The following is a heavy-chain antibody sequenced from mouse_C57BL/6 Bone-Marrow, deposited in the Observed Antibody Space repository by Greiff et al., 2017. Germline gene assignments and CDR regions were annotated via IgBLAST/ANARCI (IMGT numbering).Heavy chain of an antibody. CDR1: GYSITSGYY. V-gene: IGHV3-6*01. CDR3: ARGIPFNN. CDR2: ISYDGSN. Sequence: EVQLVESGPGLVKPSQSLSLTCSVTGYSITSGYYWNWIRQFPGNKLEWMGYISYDGSNNYNPSLKNRISITRDTSKNQFFLKLNSVTTEDTATYYCARGIPFNNWGQGTTLTVSS. J-gene: IGHJ2*01.